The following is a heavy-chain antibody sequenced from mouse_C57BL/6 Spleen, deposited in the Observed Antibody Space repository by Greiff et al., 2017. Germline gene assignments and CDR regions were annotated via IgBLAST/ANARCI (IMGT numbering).Heavy chain of an antibody. D-gene: IGHD1-1*01. J-gene: IGHJ1*03. CDR2: FYPGSGSI. Sequence: QVQLQQSGAELVKPGASVKLSCTASGYTFTEYTIPWVKQRSGQGLEWIGWFYPGSGSIKYNEKFKDQATLTADKSSSTVYMELSRLTSEDSAVYFCARHEDYYGSSYWYFDVWGTGTTVTVSS. V-gene: IGHV1-62-2*01. CDR3: ARHEDYYGSSYWYFDV. CDR1: GYTFTEYT.